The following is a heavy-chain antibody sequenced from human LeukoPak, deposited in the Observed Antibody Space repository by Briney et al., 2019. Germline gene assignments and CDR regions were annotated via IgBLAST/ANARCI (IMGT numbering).Heavy chain of an antibody. Sequence: SETLSLTCAVSGYSISSGYYWGWIRQPPGKGLEWIGRIYHSGSTYYNPSLKSRVTISVDTSKNQFSLKLSSVTAADTAVYYCARGVVGVVAAIRGAFDIWGQGTMVTVSS. CDR1: GYSISSGYY. J-gene: IGHJ3*02. CDR3: ARGVVGVVAAIRGAFDI. D-gene: IGHD2-15*01. V-gene: IGHV4-38-2*01. CDR2: IYHSGST.